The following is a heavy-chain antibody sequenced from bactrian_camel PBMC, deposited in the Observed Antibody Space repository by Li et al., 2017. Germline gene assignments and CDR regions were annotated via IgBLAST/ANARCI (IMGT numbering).Heavy chain of an antibody. CDR2: LDSDGST. J-gene: IGHJ4*01. D-gene: IGHD6*01. V-gene: IGHV3S10*01. CDR1: SYTYRRYS. Sequence: DVQLVESGGGSVQAGGSLRLSCEVSSYTYRRYSRGWFRQAPGKQRERVAGLDSDGSTAYGDSVKGRFTISKGSAESTVYLQMSGLKPEDTDMYYCAARTHGSCLFLRANPLKEYNYWGQGTQVTVS. CDR3: AARTHGSCLFLRANPLKEYNY.